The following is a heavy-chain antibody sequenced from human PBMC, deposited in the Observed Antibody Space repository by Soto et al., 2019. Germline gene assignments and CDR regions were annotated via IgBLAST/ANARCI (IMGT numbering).Heavy chain of an antibody. D-gene: IGHD4-4*01. CDR2: IYPGDSDT. V-gene: IGHV5-51*01. Sequence: PGESLKISCKGSGYSFTTYWIGWVRQMPGKGLEWMGIIYPGDSDTRYSPSFQGQVTISADKSINTAYLQWSSLKASDTAMYYCARSMTTLTTDGAFDSWGQGTMVTVAS. CDR3: ARSMTTLTTDGAFDS. J-gene: IGHJ3*02. CDR1: GYSFTTYW.